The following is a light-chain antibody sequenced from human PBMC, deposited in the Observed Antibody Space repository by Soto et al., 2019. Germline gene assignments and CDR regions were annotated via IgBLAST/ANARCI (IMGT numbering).Light chain of an antibody. V-gene: IGKV1-5*01. Sequence: DIQLTQSPSTLSASVGDSVTTTCRASQSVNKWLAWFQQKPGKVPPLLILDASTLQTGVPSRFGGGGSGTEFTLTISSLQPDDSATYYCQHHSLYSPWTFGQGTKVDIK. CDR2: DAS. CDR3: QHHSLYSPWT. CDR1: QSVNKW. J-gene: IGKJ1*01.